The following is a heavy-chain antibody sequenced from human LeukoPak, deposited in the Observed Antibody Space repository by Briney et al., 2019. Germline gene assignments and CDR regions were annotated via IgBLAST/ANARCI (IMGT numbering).Heavy chain of an antibody. J-gene: IGHJ4*02. D-gene: IGHD5-24*01. CDR2: IYSGGST. Sequence: GGSLRLSCAASGFTFSNAWMSWVRQAPGKGLEWVSVIYSGGSTYYADSVKGRFTISRDNSKNTLYLQMNSLRAEDTAVYYCARDSRRDGYNWGFDYWGQGTLVTVSS. CDR3: ARDSRRDGYNWGFDY. V-gene: IGHV3-53*01. CDR1: GFTFSNAW.